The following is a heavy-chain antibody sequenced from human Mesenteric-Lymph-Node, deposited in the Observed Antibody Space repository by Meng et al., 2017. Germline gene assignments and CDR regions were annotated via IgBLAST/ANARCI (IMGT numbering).Heavy chain of an antibody. CDR1: GYTFTSYA. V-gene: IGHV1-3*02. Sequence: ASVKVSCKASGYTFTSYAMHWVRQAPGQRLEWMGWSNAGNGNTKYSQEFQGRVTITRDTSASTAYMELSSLRSEDMAVYYCARDSNVDTTMLDAFDIWGQGTMVTVSS. J-gene: IGHJ3*02. CDR2: SNAGNGNT. CDR3: ARDSNVDTTMLDAFDI. D-gene: IGHD5-18*01.